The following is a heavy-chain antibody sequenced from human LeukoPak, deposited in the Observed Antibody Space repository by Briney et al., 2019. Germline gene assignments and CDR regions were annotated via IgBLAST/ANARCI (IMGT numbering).Heavy chain of an antibody. Sequence: GGSLRLSCAASGFTFGGYEMNWARQAPGQGLEWVSYISISGSTVHYADSVQGRFTISRDNTKNTLFLQMNSLMTAATAVYYCARVPGSSGWNYYFDYWGQGSLVTVSS. V-gene: IGHV3-48*03. CDR1: GFTFGGYE. D-gene: IGHD6-19*01. CDR2: ISISGSTV. CDR3: ARVPGSSGWNYYFDY. J-gene: IGHJ4*02.